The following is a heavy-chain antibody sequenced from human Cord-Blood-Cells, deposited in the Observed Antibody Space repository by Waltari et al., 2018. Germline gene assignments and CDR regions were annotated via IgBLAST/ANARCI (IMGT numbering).Heavy chain of an antibody. D-gene: IGHD3-22*01. V-gene: IGHV3-7*01. CDR2: IKQDGSEK. CDR3: ARNSPYYYDSSGYFTSNAFDI. Sequence: EVQLVESGGGLVQPGGSLRLSCAASGFTFSSYWMSWVRQAPGKGLEWVANIKQDGSEKYYVDSVKGRCTISRENANNALYLQMNSLRAEDSAVYYCARNSPYYYDSSGYFTSNAFDIWGQGTMVTVSS. J-gene: IGHJ3*02. CDR1: GFTFSSYW.